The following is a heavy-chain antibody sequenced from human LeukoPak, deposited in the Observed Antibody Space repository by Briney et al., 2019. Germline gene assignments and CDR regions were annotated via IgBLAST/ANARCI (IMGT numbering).Heavy chain of an antibody. CDR3: ALAARYYYYTMDV. CDR1: GYTFTNYY. J-gene: IGHJ6*02. CDR2: INPSGGST. Sequence: EASVRVSCKASGYTFTNYYMHWVRQAPGQGLEWTGIINPSGGSTSHTQKFQGRVTLTRDTSTSTVYMELSSLRSEDTAVYYCALAARYYYYTMDVWGQGTTVTVSS. D-gene: IGHD6-6*01. V-gene: IGHV1-46*01.